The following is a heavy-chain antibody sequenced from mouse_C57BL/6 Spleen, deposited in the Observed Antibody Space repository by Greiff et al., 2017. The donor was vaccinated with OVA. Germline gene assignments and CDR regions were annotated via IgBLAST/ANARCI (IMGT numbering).Heavy chain of an antibody. D-gene: IGHD1-1*01. J-gene: IGHJ3*01. V-gene: IGHV5-9*01. CDR1: GFTFSSYT. CDR2: ISGGGGNT. Sequence: EVQVVESGGGLVKPGGSLKLSCAASGFTFSSYTMSWVRQTPEKRLEWVATISGGGGNTYYPDSVKGRFTISRDNAKNTLYLQMSSLRSEDTALYYCARPLYGSSYDWFAYWGQGTLVTVSA. CDR3: ARPLYGSSYDWFAY.